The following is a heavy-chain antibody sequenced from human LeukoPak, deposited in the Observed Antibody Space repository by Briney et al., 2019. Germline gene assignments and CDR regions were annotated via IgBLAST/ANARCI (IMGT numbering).Heavy chain of an antibody. Sequence: PSEPLSLSSPAAGGSIRCYFWSWIQQPPRKRLQWMGYIYYSGSSNYSPSLKSRVTISVDMSKNQFSLKLRSVTAADTAVYYCARTSHSSGWYGSPALYYFDLWGQGTLVTVSS. V-gene: IGHV4-59*08. D-gene: IGHD6-19*01. J-gene: IGHJ4*02. CDR3: ARTSHSSGWYGSPALYYFDL. CDR2: IYYSGSS. CDR1: GGSIRCYF.